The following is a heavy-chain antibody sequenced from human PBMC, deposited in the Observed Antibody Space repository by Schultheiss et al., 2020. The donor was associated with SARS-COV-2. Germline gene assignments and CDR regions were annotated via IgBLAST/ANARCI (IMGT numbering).Heavy chain of an antibody. D-gene: IGHD2-15*01. V-gene: IGHV3-74*01. J-gene: IGHJ4*02. Sequence: GGSLRLSCAASGFTLGTYWMHWVRQVPGKGPVWVSRINEDGSTTSYADFVKDRFIISRDSSKSTVDLQMDSLREEDTAIYYCAREGYTSGRCGNFDKWGPGTLVTVSS. CDR1: GFTLGTYW. CDR3: AREGYTSGRCGNFDK. CDR2: INEDGSTT.